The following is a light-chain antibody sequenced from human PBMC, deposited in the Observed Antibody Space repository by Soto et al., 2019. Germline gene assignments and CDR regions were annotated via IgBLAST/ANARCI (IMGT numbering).Light chain of an antibody. Sequence: NFMLTQPHSVSESPGKTVTISCTGSSGSIASNYVQWYQQRLGSAPTTVIYEDNQRPSGVPDRFSGSIDSSSNSASLTISGLKTEDEADYYCQSYDSSNHVVFGGGTKLTVL. V-gene: IGLV6-57*02. J-gene: IGLJ2*01. CDR1: SGSIASNY. CDR2: EDN. CDR3: QSYDSSNHVV.